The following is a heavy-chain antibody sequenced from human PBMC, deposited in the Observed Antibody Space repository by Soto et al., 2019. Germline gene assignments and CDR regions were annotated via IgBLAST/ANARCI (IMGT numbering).Heavy chain of an antibody. V-gene: IGHV1-69*02. CDR2: IIPILGIA. D-gene: IGHD3-10*01. CDR1: GGTFSSYT. Sequence: GASVKVSCKASGGTFSSYTISWVRQAPGQGLEWMGRIIPILGIANYAQKFQGRVTITADESTSTAYMELSSLRSEDTAVYYCARVRDPLQPPPDDYYAPFDPWGQGTLVTVSS. CDR3: ARVRDPLQPPPDDYYAPFDP. J-gene: IGHJ5*02.